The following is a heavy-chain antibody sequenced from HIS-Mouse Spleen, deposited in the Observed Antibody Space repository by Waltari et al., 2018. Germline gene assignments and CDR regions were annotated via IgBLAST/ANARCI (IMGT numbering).Heavy chain of an antibody. V-gene: IGHV4-39*07. Sequence: QLQLQESGPGLVKPSETLSLTCTVSGGSISSSSYYWGWIRQPPGKGLEWIGSIYYSGSTYYTPSLKSRVTISVDTSKNQFSLKLSSVTAADTAVYYCARDRLYWYFDLWGRGTLVTVSS. J-gene: IGHJ2*01. CDR1: GGSISSSSYY. CDR3: ARDRLYWYFDL. CDR2: IYYSGST.